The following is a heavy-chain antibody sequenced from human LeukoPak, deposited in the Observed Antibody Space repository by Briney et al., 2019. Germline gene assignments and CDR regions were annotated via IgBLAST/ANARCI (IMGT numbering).Heavy chain of an antibody. J-gene: IGHJ4*02. V-gene: IGHV1-2*02. CDR1: GYTFTDYY. D-gene: IGHD6-13*01. CDR3: ARGIAVDY. CDR2: INHHSGGT. Sequence: GASVNVSFKASGYTFTDYYMHWVRQAPGQGLEWMGWINHHSGGTEHAQKFQGRVTMTRDTSISTAYMELSRLRSDDTAVYYCARGIAVDYWGQGTLVTVSS.